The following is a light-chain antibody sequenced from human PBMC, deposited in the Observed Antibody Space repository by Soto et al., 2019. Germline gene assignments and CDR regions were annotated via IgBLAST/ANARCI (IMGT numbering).Light chain of an antibody. CDR3: QHYGNSPPFP. J-gene: IGKJ3*01. CDR1: QSVSSSY. CDR2: GAS. Sequence: EIVLTQSPGTLSLSPGERATLSCRASQSVSSSYLAWYQQKPGQAPRLLIYGASSRATGIPDRFSGSGSGTDFPLPISRLEPEDFAVFFCQHYGNSPPFPLGRGTKVDIK. V-gene: IGKV3-20*01.